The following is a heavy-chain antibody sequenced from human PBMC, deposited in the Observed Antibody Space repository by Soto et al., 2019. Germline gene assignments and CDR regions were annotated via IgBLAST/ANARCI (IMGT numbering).Heavy chain of an antibody. CDR2: IKQDGSEK. V-gene: IGHV3-7*01. D-gene: IGHD5-18*01. J-gene: IGHJ6*02. CDR3: ARDGGYSYGYDYYYGMDV. CDR1: GFTFSSYW. Sequence: EVQLVESGGGLVQPGGSLRLSCAASGFTFSSYWMSWVRQAPGKGLEWVANIKQDGSEKYYVDSVKGRFTISRDNAKNSLYLQMNSLRAEDTAVYYCARDGGYSYGYDYYYGMDVWGQGTTVTVSS.